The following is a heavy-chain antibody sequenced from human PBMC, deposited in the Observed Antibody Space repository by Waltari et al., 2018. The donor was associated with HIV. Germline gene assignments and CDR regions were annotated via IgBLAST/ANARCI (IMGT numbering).Heavy chain of an antibody. J-gene: IGHJ3*02. CDR1: GYTFTNYA. CDR2: INAGNGNT. CDR3: ARVRGSGNYYGGAFDI. V-gene: IGHV1-3*01. D-gene: IGHD3-10*01. Sequence: QVQIVQSGAEVKKPGASVKVSCKASGYTFTNYAMHWVRQASGQRLEWMGWINAGNGNTKYSRKFQGRVTITRDTSASTAYMELSSLRSEDTAVYYSARVRGSGNYYGGAFDIWSQGTMVTVSS.